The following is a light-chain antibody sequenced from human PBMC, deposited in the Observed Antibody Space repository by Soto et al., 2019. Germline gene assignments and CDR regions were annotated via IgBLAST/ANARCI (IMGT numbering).Light chain of an antibody. Sequence: IQPAPFPSSPCPPVGDSDSHTCRGSQSIGSYLNWYQQTPGKAPHILIHGGSILQSGVPPRFSGGGGGTDFTLTISSLQPDDFATYYCQQHQSYSTFGQGTKVDIK. CDR2: GGS. CDR3: QQHQSYST. J-gene: IGKJ1*01. V-gene: IGKV1-39*01. CDR1: QSIGSY.